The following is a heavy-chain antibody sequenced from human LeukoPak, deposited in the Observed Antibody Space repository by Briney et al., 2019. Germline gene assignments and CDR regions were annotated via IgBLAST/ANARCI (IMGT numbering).Heavy chain of an antibody. V-gene: IGHV1-8*03. Sequence: GASVTVPCKASGYTFNTYDINWVRQATGQGLEWMGWMNPNSANTGYAQKFQGRVTLTRNTSISTAYMELNGLRSDDTAVYYCARARLVRGPVTPLYYFDYWGQGVLVTVSS. J-gene: IGHJ4*02. D-gene: IGHD2-8*02. CDR3: ARARLVRGPVTPLYYFDY. CDR1: GYTFNTYD. CDR2: MNPNSANT.